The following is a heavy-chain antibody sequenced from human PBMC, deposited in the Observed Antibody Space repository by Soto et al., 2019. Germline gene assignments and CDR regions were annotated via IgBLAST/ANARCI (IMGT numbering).Heavy chain of an antibody. D-gene: IGHD6-25*01. Sequence: HVLLVQSGPEVRKPGASVNVSCMASGDSFSKFGINWVRQAPGQGLEWMGWISSYSGQTNYAQKFQGRVTMTRDTSTTTAYMELRTLRSDDTAVYFCASDHSGPDWGQGTLVTVSS. CDR2: ISSYSGQT. CDR1: GDSFSKFG. CDR3: ASDHSGPD. V-gene: IGHV1-18*01. J-gene: IGHJ4*02.